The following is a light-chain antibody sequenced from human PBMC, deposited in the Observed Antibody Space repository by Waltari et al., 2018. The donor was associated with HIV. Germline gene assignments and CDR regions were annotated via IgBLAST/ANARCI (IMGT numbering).Light chain of an antibody. CDR1: SSNIGAGYD. CDR2: GAD. V-gene: IGLV1-40*01. J-gene: IGLJ2*01. Sequence: QSVLTQPPSVSGAPGQRVTISCTGSSSNIGAGYDVQWYQQLPGAAPKLLIFGADIRPAGVPDRFSGSKSGNTASLTISGLQAEDEADYYCSSYTSSSTVVFGGGTKLTVL. CDR3: SSYTSSSTVV.